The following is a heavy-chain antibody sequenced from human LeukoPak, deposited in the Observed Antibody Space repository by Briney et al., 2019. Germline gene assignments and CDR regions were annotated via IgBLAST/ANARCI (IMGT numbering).Heavy chain of an antibody. CDR2: IYHSGST. J-gene: IGHJ5*02. D-gene: IGHD6-13*01. CDR3: AGDQGSSWYNWFDP. Sequence: SETLSLTCAVSGGSISSSNWWSWVRQPPGKGLEWIGEIYHSGSTNYNPSLKSRVTISVDKSKNQFSLKLSSVTAADTAVYYCAGDQGSSWYNWFDPWGQGTLVTVSS. V-gene: IGHV4-4*02. CDR1: GGSISSSNW.